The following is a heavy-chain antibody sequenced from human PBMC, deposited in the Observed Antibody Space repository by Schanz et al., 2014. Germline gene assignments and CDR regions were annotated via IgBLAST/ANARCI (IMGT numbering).Heavy chain of an antibody. V-gene: IGHV4-61*02. CDR2: VYTSGST. CDR3: ARDSLRGATGGYGMDV. J-gene: IGHJ6*02. Sequence: QVQLQESGPGLVKPSQTLSLTCSVSGGSISSGSYYWNWIRQPAGKGLEWIGRVYTSGSTYYNPSLKSRVTISVDTSKNQFSLNLSSATAADTAVYYCARDSLRGATGGYGMDVWGQGTTVTVSS. CDR1: GGSISSGSYY. D-gene: IGHD2-8*02.